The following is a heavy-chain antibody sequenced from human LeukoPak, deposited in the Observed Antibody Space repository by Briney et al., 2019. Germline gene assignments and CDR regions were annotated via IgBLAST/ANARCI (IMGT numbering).Heavy chain of an antibody. V-gene: IGHV4-59*01. CDR3: ARAGYSSGYDAFDI. J-gene: IGHJ3*02. CDR2: IYYSGST. Sequence: SETLSLTCTVSGGSISSYYWSWIRQPPGKGLEWIGYIYYSGSTNYNPSLKSRVTISVDTSKNQFSLKLSSVTAADTAVYYCARAGYSSGYDAFDIWGQGTMLTVSS. CDR1: GGSISSYY. D-gene: IGHD6-25*01.